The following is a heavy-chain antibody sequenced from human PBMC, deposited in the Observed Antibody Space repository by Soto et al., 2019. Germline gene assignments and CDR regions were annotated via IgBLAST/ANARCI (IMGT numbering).Heavy chain of an antibody. CDR2: IYYGGST. V-gene: IGHV4-59*12. CDR1: GGSISTDY. Sequence: PSETLSLTCTVSGGSISTDYWSWIRQPPGKRLEYIGFIYYGGSTNYNPSLESRVTISVDTSKNQFSLKLTSVTAADTAVYYCARGVRLFRGSFDPWGQGTLVTVSS. J-gene: IGHJ5*02. CDR3: ARGVRLFRGSFDP. D-gene: IGHD2-15*01.